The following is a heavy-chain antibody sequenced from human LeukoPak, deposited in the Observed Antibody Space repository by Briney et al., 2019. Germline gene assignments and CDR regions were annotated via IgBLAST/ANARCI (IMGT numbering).Heavy chain of an antibody. CDR3: ARERRRFGEYEYFDY. Sequence: SETLSLTCAVYGGSFGGYYWSWIRQPPGKGLEWIGEINHSGSTNYNPSLKSRVTISVDTSKNQFSLKLSSVTAADTAVYYCARERRRFGEYEYFDYWGQGTLVTVSS. CDR1: GGSFGGYY. CDR2: INHSGST. D-gene: IGHD3-10*01. V-gene: IGHV4-34*01. J-gene: IGHJ4*02.